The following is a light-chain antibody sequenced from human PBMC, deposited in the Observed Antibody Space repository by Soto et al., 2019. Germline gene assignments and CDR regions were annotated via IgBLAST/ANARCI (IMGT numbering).Light chain of an antibody. J-gene: IGKJ1*01. CDR2: GAS. CDR1: QSVSGSY. V-gene: IGKV3-20*01. Sequence: EIVLTQSPGTLSLSPGERATLSCRASQSVSGSYLAWYQQKPGQAPRLVIYGASSRAPGIPDTFSGSGSGTDFTLTISRLEPEDFAVYYCQQYGSSPWTFGQGTKGEIK. CDR3: QQYGSSPWT.